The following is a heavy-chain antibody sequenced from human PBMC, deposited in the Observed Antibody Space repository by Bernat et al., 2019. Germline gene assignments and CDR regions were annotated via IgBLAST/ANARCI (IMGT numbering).Heavy chain of an antibody. CDR2: INHSGST. V-gene: IGHV4-34*01. Sequence: QVQLQQWGAGLLKPSETLSLTCAVYGGSFSGYYWSWIRQPPGKGLEWIGEINHSGSTNYNPSLKSRVTISVDTSKNQCSLKLSCVTAADTAVYYCAPGIAAAEGYWGQGTLVTVSS. CDR3: APGIAAAEGY. J-gene: IGHJ4*02. D-gene: IGHD6-13*01. CDR1: GGSFSGYY.